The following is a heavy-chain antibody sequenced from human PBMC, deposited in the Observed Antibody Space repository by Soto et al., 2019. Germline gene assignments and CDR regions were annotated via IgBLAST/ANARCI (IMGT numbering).Heavy chain of an antibody. CDR3: ARGRYGDY. CDR2: MNPHNGNT. J-gene: IGHJ4*02. CDR1: GYTFTSDD. Sequence: ASVKVSCKASGYTFTSDDFNWVRQAPGQGREWMGWMNPHNGNTNYAQKFQGRVTVTRDTSTSTAYMELRSLRYDDTAVYYCARGRYGDYWGQGALVTVSS. D-gene: IGHD1-1*01. V-gene: IGHV1-8*01.